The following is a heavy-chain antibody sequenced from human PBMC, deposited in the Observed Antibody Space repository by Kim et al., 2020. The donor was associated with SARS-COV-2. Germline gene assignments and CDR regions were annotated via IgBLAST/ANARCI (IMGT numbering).Heavy chain of an antibody. CDR3: ASRVQLERRYYYGMDV. CDR1: GFTFSDYY. J-gene: IGHJ6*02. V-gene: IGHV3-11*01. D-gene: IGHD1-1*01. CDR2: ISSSGSTI. Sequence: GGSLRLSCAASGFTFSDYYMSWIRQAPGKGLEWVSYISSSGSTIYYADSVKGRFTISRDNAKNSLYLQMNSLRAEDTAVYYCASRVQLERRYYYGMDVWGQGTTVTVSS.